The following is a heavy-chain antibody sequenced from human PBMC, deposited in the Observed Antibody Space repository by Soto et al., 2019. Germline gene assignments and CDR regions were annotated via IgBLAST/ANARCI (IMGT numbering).Heavy chain of an antibody. Sequence: SETLSLTCTVSGDSIISTTYYWAWIRQPPGKGLEWIGSILYTGRTYYNPSLESRLTISVDTSNNQFSLRLSSVTAADTAVYYCARQGAFDPWGTGTLVTVSS. J-gene: IGHJ5*02. CDR3: ARQGAFDP. CDR1: GDSIISTTYY. D-gene: IGHD3-16*01. CDR2: ILYTGRT. V-gene: IGHV4-39*01.